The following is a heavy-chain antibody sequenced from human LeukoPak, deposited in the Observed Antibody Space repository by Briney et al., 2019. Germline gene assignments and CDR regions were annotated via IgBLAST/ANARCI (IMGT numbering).Heavy chain of an antibody. CDR2: ISYDGSDK. V-gene: IGHV3-30*03. D-gene: IGHD5-12*01. J-gene: IGHJ4*02. Sequence: PGGSLRLSCAASGFTVSSNFMSWVRQAPGKGLEWVAVISYDGSDKFYADSVKGRFTISRDSSKNTLYLQMNSLIPEDTAVYYCARARPSMWIDYWGQGTLVTVSS. CDR1: GFTVSSNF. CDR3: ARARPSMWIDY.